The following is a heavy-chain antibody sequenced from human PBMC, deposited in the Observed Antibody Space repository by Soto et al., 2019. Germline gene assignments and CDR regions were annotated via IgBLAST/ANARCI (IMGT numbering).Heavy chain of an antibody. D-gene: IGHD3-22*01. CDR2: ISAHNGNT. J-gene: IGHJ4*02. Sequence: GASVKVSCKASGYTFTTYGITWVRQAPGQGLEWMGWISAHNGNTVYAQRFQGRVTMTTDTSTSTAYMEVRSLRSDDTAVYYCARDLAWGTYDNSAYWMYYFDCWGQGTLVTVSS. CDR1: GYTFTTYG. CDR3: ARDLAWGTYDNSAYWMYYFDC. V-gene: IGHV1-18*01.